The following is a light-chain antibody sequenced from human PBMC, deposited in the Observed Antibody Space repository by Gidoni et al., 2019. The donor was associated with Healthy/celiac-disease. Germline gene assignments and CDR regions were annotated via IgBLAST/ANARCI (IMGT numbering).Light chain of an antibody. J-gene: IGLJ3*02. CDR2: LNSNGSH. CDR1: SGHSSYA. V-gene: IGLV4-69*01. CDR3: QTSGTGPWG. Sequence: QLVLTQSPSASASRGASVTLTCTLSSGHSSYAIAWHQQRPATGARYLMTLNSNGSHSKWDGIPDRFSGSRSGAELYLTIPSLPSEYESDYLCQTSGTGPWGFGGVTTLTVL.